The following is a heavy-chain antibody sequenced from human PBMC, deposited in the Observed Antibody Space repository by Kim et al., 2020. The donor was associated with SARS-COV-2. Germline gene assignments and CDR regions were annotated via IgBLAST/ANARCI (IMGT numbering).Heavy chain of an antibody. CDR2: INPSGGST. CDR3: ARAGTRVDPSLRYFDWLKGAFDY. CDR1: GYTFTSYY. Sequence: ASVKVSCKASGYTFTSYYMHWVRQAPGQGLEWMGIINPSGGSTSYAQKFQGRVTMTRDTSTSTVYMELSSLRSEDTAVYYCARAGTRVDPSLRYFDWLKGAFDYWGQGTLVTVSS. D-gene: IGHD3-9*01. J-gene: IGHJ4*02. V-gene: IGHV1-46*01.